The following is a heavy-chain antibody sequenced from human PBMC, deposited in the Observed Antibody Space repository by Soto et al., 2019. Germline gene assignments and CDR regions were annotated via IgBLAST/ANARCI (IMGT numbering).Heavy chain of an antibody. J-gene: IGHJ6*02. Sequence: GGSLRLSCAASGFTFSSYAMSWVRQAPGKGLEWVSAISGSGGSTYYADSVKGRFTISRDNSKNTPYLQMNSLRAEDTAVYYCAKVGFTNDYYYGMDVWGQGTTVTVSS. CDR3: AKVGFTNDYYYGMDV. D-gene: IGHD1-26*01. V-gene: IGHV3-23*01. CDR1: GFTFSSYA. CDR2: ISGSGGST.